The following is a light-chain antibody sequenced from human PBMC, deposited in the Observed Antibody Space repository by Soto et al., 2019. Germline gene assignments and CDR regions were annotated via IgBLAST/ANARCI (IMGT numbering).Light chain of an antibody. CDR2: DVS. CDR3: SSYTTSNTRQIV. Sequence: QSVLTQPASVSGSPGQSITISCTGTSREVVGYNYVSWYQHHPGKAPKLLIYDVSNRPSGVSNRFSGSKSDNTASLTISGLQPEDEADYYCSSYTTSNTRQIVFGTGTKVTVL. J-gene: IGLJ1*01. CDR1: SREVVGYNY. V-gene: IGLV2-14*03.